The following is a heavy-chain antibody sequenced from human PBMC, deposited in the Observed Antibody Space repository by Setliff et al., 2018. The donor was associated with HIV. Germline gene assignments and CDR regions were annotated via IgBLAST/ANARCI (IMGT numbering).Heavy chain of an antibody. J-gene: IGHJ4*02. V-gene: IGHV3-30-3*01. CDR3: ARETMYDSRGYLSHYFDY. Sequence: GGSLSLSCEASGFTFSNYAMHWVRQAPGKGLEWVAVISYDGSNKYYADSVKGRFTISRDNSKNTLYLQMNSLRVEDTAVYYCARETMYDSRGYLSHYFDYWGQGTPVTVSS. CDR1: GFTFSNYA. CDR2: ISYDGSNK. D-gene: IGHD3-22*01.